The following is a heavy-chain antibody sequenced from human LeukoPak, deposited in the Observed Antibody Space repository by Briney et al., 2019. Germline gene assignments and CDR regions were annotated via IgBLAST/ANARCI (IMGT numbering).Heavy chain of an antibody. CDR3: ARDRHHYGSGILLPFSY. D-gene: IGHD3-10*01. CDR2: INQDGSEK. CDR1: GFSFGSYW. Sequence: GGSLRLSCTASGFSFGSYWMSWVRQAPGKGLEWVATINQDGSEKYYVDSVKGRFTISRDNAKNSLYLQMNSLRVEDTSVFYCARDRHHYGSGILLPFSYWGQGTLVTVSS. V-gene: IGHV3-7*01. J-gene: IGHJ4*02.